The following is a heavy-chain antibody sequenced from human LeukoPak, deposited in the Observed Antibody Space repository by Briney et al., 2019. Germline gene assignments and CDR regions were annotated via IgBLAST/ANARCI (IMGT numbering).Heavy chain of an antibody. CDR1: GGSITSAGYS. D-gene: IGHD2-2*01. J-gene: IGHJ4*02. Sequence: SETLSLTCTVSGGSITSAGYSWGWIRQPAGKGLEWIGRIYSSGSTNSNPSLKSRVTISVDTSKNQLSLKLRSVTAADTAVYFCARGYCTSTSCSENRYYFDSWGQRALATVSS. CDR3: ARGYCTSTSCSENRYYFDS. CDR2: IYSSGST. V-gene: IGHV4-61*02.